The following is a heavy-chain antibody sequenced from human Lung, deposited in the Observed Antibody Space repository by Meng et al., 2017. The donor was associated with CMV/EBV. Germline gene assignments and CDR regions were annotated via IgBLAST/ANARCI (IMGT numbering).Heavy chain of an antibody. D-gene: IGHD4-23*01. CDR3: ARGDGGNGSDY. Sequence: QVTVGPSGDEVKKPGASVKVSCKASGYTFISYYIHWVRQAPGQGLEWMGVINPSGGSTNYAQKFQGRLTMTRDTSTSTVYMELSSLRSEDTAVYYCARGDGGNGSDYWGQGTLVTVSS. CDR1: GYTFISYY. CDR2: INPSGGST. J-gene: IGHJ4*02. V-gene: IGHV1-46*01.